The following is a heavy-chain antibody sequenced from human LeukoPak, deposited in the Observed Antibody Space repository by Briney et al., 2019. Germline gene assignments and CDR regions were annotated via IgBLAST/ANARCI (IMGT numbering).Heavy chain of an antibody. CDR3: ARDSYYDSSGYYYPYFDY. V-gene: IGHV1-2*02. J-gene: IGHJ4*02. CDR1: GYTFTGYY. CDR2: INPNSGGT. D-gene: IGHD3-22*01. Sequence: ASVKVSCKASGYTFTGYYMHWVRQAPGQGLEWMGWINPNSGGTNYAQKFQGRVTMTRDTSISTAYMELSRLRSDDTAVYYCARDSYYDSSGYYYPYFDYWGQGTLVTVSS.